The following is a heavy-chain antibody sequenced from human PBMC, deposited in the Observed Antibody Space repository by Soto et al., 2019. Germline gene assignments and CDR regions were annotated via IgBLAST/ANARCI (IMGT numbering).Heavy chain of an antibody. V-gene: IGHV3-30*03. Sequence: VQLVESGGGVVQPGTSLRLSCTASRFSFHSYGMHWVRQAPGKGLEWVAVISYDGSNKYYADSVKGRFTISRDNSKNALYLQMDSLSPEDTAVYHCTTVTAVGARWFAVHPLGPLDYWGQGALVTVSS. J-gene: IGHJ4*02. D-gene: IGHD3-10*01. CDR3: TTVTAVGARWFAVHPLGPLDY. CDR1: RFSFHSYG. CDR2: ISYDGSNK.